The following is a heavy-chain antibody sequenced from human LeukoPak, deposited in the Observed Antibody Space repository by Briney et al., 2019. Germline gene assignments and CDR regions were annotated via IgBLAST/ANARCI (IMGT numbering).Heavy chain of an antibody. V-gene: IGHV3-30*18. Sequence: GGSLRLSCAASGFTFSSYGMHWVRQAPGKGLEWVAVISYDGSNKYYADSVKGRFTISRDNSENTLYLQMNSLRAEDTAVYYCAKEHRYCSGGSCYFAWGFDYWGQGTLVTVSS. D-gene: IGHD2-15*01. CDR1: GFTFSSYG. CDR3: AKEHRYCSGGSCYFAWGFDY. J-gene: IGHJ4*02. CDR2: ISYDGSNK.